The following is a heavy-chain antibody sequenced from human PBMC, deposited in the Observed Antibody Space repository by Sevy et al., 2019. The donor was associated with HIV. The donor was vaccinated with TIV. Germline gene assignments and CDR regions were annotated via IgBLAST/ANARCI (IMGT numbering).Heavy chain of an antibody. D-gene: IGHD6-19*01. J-gene: IGHJ4*02. CDR1: GFTFSRYS. V-gene: IGHV3-21*01. CDR3: AGLSRGWSFDY. Sequence: GGSLRLSCAASGFTFSRYSMNWVRQAPGKGLEWVSSISASGSDTYYADSMKGRFTISRDNAKNSLSLQMNSLRAEDTAVYYCAGLSRGWSFDYWGQGALVTVSS. CDR2: ISASGSDT.